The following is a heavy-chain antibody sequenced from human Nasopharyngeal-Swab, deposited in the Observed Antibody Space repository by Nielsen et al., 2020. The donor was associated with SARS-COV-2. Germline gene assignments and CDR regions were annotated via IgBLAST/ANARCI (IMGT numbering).Heavy chain of an antibody. Sequence: GESLKISCAASGFTFGNYVMSWVRQAPGKGLEWVSAISGSGGDIHYRDSVKGRFTISRDNSRNTLYLQMDSLSVEDTAVYYCARVSPLPYSSSWYYFDYWGQGALVTVSS. CDR1: GFTFGNYV. J-gene: IGHJ4*02. D-gene: IGHD6-13*01. V-gene: IGHV3-23*01. CDR3: ARVSPLPYSSSWYYFDY. CDR2: ISGSGGDI.